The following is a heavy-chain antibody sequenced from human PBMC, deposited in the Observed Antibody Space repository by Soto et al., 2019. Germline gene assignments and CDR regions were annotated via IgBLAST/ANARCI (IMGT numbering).Heavy chain of an antibody. Sequence: VRQAPGQGLEWMGRIIPILGIANYAQKFQGRVTITADKSTSTAYMELSSLRSEDTAVYYCARGVSSSQDYWGQGTLVTVSS. D-gene: IGHD6-13*01. V-gene: IGHV1-69*04. J-gene: IGHJ4*02. CDR3: ARGVSSSQDY. CDR2: IIPILGIA.